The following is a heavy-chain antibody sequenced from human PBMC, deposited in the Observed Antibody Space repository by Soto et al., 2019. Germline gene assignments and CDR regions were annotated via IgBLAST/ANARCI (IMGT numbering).Heavy chain of an antibody. D-gene: IGHD2-15*01. CDR1: AFSLSTSGVG. CDR2: IYWDDDK. J-gene: IGHJ3*02. V-gene: IGHV2-5*02. CDR3: AHSHCSGGSSYSRPDALDI. Sequence: SGPRLVNRTQGLTRTCTWSAFSLSTSGVGVGWIRQPPGKALEWLALIYWDDDKRYSPSLKSRLTITKDTSKNQVVLTMTNMDPVDTATYYCAHSHCSGGSSYSRPDALDIWGQGTMVTVSS.